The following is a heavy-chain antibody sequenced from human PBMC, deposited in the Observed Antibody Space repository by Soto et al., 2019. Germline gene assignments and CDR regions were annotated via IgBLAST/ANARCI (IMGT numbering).Heavy chain of an antibody. CDR2: MKSKIDGETT. CDR1: GFTFSNAW. D-gene: IGHD3-3*01. Sequence: EVQLVESGGGLVKPGGSLRLSCAASGFTFSNAWMSWVRQAPGKGLEWVAHMKSKIDGETTDYAAPVKGRFTISRDVSKYTLFLQMNSLKTEDTAVYYCTTDPVITNSGVITNLTDFDHWGQGTLVTVSS. V-gene: IGHV3-15*01. J-gene: IGHJ4*02. CDR3: TTDPVITNSGVITNLTDFDH.